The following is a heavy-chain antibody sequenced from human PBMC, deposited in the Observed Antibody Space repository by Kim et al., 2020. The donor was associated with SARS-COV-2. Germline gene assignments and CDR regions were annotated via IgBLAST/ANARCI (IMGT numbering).Heavy chain of an antibody. CDR3: AKAYDPLTTVTTTNWFDP. V-gene: IGHV3-23*01. D-gene: IGHD4-17*01. CDR1: GFTFSSYA. Sequence: GGSLRLSCAASGFTFSSYAMSWVRQAPGKGLEWVSAISGSGGSTYYADSVKGRFTISRDNSKNTLYLQMNSLRAEDTAVYYCAKAYDPLTTVTTTNWFDPWGQGTLVTVSS. CDR2: ISGSGGST. J-gene: IGHJ5*02.